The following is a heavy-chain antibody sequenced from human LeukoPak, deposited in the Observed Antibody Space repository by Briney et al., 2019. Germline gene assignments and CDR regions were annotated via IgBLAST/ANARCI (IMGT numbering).Heavy chain of an antibody. CDR2: ISGSGESA. D-gene: IGHD3-22*01. CDR1: GFTFSSYS. V-gene: IGHV3-23*01. CDR3: APLGNYYDSSGHSPFGY. Sequence: GGSLRLSCAASGFTFSSYSMSWVRQAPGKGLEWVSGISGSGESAYYADSVKGRFTISRDNSKNTLYLQMNTLRAEDTAVYYCAPLGNYYDSSGHSPFGYWGQGTLVTVSS. J-gene: IGHJ4*02.